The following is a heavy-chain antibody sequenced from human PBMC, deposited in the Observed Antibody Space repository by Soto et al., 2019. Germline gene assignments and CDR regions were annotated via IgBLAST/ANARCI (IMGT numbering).Heavy chain of an antibody. CDR2: INTLSGDT. V-gene: IGHV1-2*02. Sequence: QVQLVQSGAEVKKPGASVKVSCKASGYTFSGYYMHWVRQAPGQGLEWRGWINTLSGDTSFPQKFQVRLAMTRHTAIDTAFMEVSMLSSYDTAIYYCARTLLDVILPLAYGGQGTLVSVSS. D-gene: IGHD3-3*02. CDR3: ARTLLDVILPLAY. J-gene: IGHJ4*02. CDR1: GYTFSGYY.